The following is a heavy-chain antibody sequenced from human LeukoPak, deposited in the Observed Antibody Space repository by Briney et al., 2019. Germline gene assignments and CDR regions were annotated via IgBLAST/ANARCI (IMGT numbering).Heavy chain of an antibody. CDR2: ISWNSGSI. CDR3: AKATARFGYYFDY. Sequence: GGSLRLSCAASGFTFDDYAMHWVRQAPGKGLEWVSGISWNSGSIGYADSVKGRFTISRDNAKNSLYLQMNSLRAEDTALCYCAKATARFGYYFDYWGQGTLVTVSS. CDR1: GFTFDDYA. D-gene: IGHD3-3*01. J-gene: IGHJ4*02. V-gene: IGHV3-9*01.